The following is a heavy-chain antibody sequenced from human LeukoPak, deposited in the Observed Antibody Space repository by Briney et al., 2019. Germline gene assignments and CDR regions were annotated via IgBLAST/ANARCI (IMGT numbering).Heavy chain of an antibody. CDR2: INPSGGST. Sequence: ASVKVSCKASGYTFTSYYMHWVRQAPAQGLEWMGIINPSGGSTSYTQKFQGRVTMTRDTSTSTVYMELSSLRSEDTAVYYCARPHYDFWSGYSPFDYRGQGTLVTVSS. CDR3: ARPHYDFWSGYSPFDY. J-gene: IGHJ4*02. CDR1: GYTFTSYY. D-gene: IGHD3-3*01. V-gene: IGHV1-46*01.